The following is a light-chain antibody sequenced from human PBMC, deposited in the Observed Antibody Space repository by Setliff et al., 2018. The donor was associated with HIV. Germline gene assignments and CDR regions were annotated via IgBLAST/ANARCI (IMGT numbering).Light chain of an antibody. J-gene: IGLJ1*01. CDR2: EVN. V-gene: IGLV2-14*01. Sequence: QSVLTQPASVSGSPGQSITISCIGTSSDVGAYGFVSWYQRLPGKPPKLIIFEVNNRPSGISYRFSGSKFGTTASLTISGLQAEDEGDYYCSSYAITNTLPFGTGTKGTVL. CDR3: SSYAITNTLP. CDR1: SSDVGAYGF.